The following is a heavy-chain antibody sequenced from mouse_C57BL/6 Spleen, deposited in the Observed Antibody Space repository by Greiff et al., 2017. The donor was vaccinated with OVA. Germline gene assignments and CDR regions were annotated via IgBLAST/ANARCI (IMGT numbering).Heavy chain of an antibody. D-gene: IGHD2-4*01. V-gene: IGHV5-16*01. CDR2: INYDGSST. CDR3: ARYDYDVYAMDY. Sequence: DVMLVESEGGLVQPGSSMKLSCTASGFTFSDYYMAWVRQVPEKGLEWVANINYDGSSTYYLASLKSRFIISRDNAKNILYLQMSSLKSEDTATYYCARYDYDVYAMDYWGQGTSVTVSS. J-gene: IGHJ4*01. CDR1: GFTFSDYY.